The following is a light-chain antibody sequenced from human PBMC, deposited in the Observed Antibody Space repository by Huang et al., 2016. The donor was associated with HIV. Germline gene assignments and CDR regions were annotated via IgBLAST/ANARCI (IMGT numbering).Light chain of an antibody. Sequence: EVLLTQSPATLSVSPGERATLSCRASRSVSTTLDWYQQKPGQAPRLLIYGASTRATGVPARFSGSGSGTEFTLTISSLQSEDSAVYYCQQYNSWPPLFTFGPGTKVDIK. CDR1: RSVSTT. CDR3: QQYNSWPPLFT. J-gene: IGKJ3*01. V-gene: IGKV3-15*01. CDR2: GAS.